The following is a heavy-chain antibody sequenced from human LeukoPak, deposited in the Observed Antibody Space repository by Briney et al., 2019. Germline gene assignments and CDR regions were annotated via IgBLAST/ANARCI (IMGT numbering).Heavy chain of an antibody. CDR1: GYTFTTYW. V-gene: IGHV5-51*01. J-gene: IGHJ4*02. CDR3: ARRGITIFGVVTYFDY. CDR2: IYPADSDT. D-gene: IGHD3-3*01. Sequence: GESLKISCKVSGYTFTTYWIGWVRQMPGKGLEWMGIIYPADSDTRYSPSFQGQVTISADKSISTAYLQWSSLKASDTAMYYCARRGITIFGVVTYFDYWGQGTLVTVSS.